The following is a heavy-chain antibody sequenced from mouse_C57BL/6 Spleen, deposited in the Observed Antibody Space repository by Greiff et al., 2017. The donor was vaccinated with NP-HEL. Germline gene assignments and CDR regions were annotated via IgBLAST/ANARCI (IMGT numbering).Heavy chain of an antibody. CDR1: GYTFTSYW. Sequence: QVQLQQPGAELVKPGASVKLSCKASGYTFTSYWMHWVKQRPGRGLEWIGRIDPNSGGTKYNEKFKSKATLTVDKPSITAYMQLSSLTSEDSAVYYCAREGRTTTVVAEYYFDYWGQGTTLTVSS. J-gene: IGHJ2*01. V-gene: IGHV1-72*01. CDR2: IDPNSGGT. D-gene: IGHD1-1*01. CDR3: AREGRTTTVVAEYYFDY.